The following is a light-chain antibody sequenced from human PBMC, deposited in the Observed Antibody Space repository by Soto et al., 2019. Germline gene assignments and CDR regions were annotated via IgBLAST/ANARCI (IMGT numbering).Light chain of an antibody. CDR3: LSFDSSLSVV. J-gene: IGLJ2*01. CDR2: GTT. CDR1: SSNIGAGYD. V-gene: IGLV1-40*01. Sequence: QSALTQPPSVSGAPGQRVTISCTGSSSNIGAGYDVHWYQQLPGRAPKLLIYGTTNRPSGVPDRFSGSKSGTSASLAITGLQAEDEADYYCLSFDSSLSVVLGGGTKLTVL.